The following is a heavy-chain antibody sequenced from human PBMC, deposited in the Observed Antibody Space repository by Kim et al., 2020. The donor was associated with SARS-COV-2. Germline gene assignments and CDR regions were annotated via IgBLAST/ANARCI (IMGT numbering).Heavy chain of an antibody. Sequence: ASVKVSCKASGYTFTSYGISWVRQAPGQGLEWMGWISAYNGNTNYAQKLQGRVTMTTDTSTSTAYMELRSLRSDDTAVYYCARAPDSYGYYYYVMDVWGQGTTVTVSS. CDR1: GYTFTSYG. CDR3: ARAPDSYGYYYYVMDV. J-gene: IGHJ6*02. V-gene: IGHV1-18*01. CDR2: ISAYNGNT. D-gene: IGHD5-18*01.